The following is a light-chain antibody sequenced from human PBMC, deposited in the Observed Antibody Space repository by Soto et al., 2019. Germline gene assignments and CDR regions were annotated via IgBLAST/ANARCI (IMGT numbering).Light chain of an antibody. Sequence: QYVLTQAASVSGSPGQSITISCTGTSSDVGSYNYVSWYQQYPGKAPKLMIYEVSNRPSGVSNRFSGSKSGNTASLTISGLQAQDEADYYCSSYTSSSTYVFGSGTKLTVL. CDR2: EVS. CDR3: SSYTSSSTYV. J-gene: IGLJ1*01. CDR1: SSDVGSYNY. V-gene: IGLV2-14*01.